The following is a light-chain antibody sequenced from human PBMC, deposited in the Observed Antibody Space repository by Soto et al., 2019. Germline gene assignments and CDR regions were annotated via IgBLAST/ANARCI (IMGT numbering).Light chain of an antibody. CDR2: EAF. J-gene: IGKJ2*01. V-gene: IGKV3-20*01. Sequence: EMVLTQSPGTLSLSPGERATLSCRASQSVSSSYLAWYQQKPGQAPRLLMYEAFSRATGITDRFSGSGSGTEFTLTSIRLEPEDVAVYYCYQLGTSFPYTFGRGTKLDIK. CDR3: YQLGTSFPYT. CDR1: QSVSSSY.